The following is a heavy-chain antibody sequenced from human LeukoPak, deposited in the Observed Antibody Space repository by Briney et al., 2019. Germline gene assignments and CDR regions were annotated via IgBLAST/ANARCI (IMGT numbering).Heavy chain of an antibody. CDR3: AKGPRPYYYDSSGYHRSDFNFDY. Sequence: ASVKVSCKVSGHTLTELSMHWVRQAPGRGLEWMGGFDPEDGETIYAQKFQGRVTMTEDTSTDTAYMELSSLRSEDTAVYYCAKGPRPYYYDSSGYHRSDFNFDYWGQGTLVTVSS. CDR2: FDPEDGET. J-gene: IGHJ4*02. D-gene: IGHD3-22*01. V-gene: IGHV1-24*01. CDR1: GHTLTELS.